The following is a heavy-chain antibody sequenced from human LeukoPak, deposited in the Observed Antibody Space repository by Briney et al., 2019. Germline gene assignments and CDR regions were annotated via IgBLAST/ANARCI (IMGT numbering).Heavy chain of an antibody. CDR1: GSTFSSYS. J-gene: IGHJ4*02. Sequence: PGGSLRLSCAASGSTFSSYSMNWVRQAPGKGLEWDSSISSSSSYIYYADSVKGRFTISRDNSKNSLYLQMNSLRAEDTAVYYCARWDSSSPLGDWGQGTLVTVSS. CDR3: ARWDSSSPLGD. V-gene: IGHV3-21*01. D-gene: IGHD6-6*01. CDR2: ISSSSSYI.